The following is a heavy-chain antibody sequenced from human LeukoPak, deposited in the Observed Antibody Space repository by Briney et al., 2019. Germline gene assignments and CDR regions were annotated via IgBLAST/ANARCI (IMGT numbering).Heavy chain of an antibody. CDR1: GFKFRNYD. D-gene: IGHD4/OR15-4a*01. CDR2: IRSKEHGGTT. V-gene: IGHV3-49*04. Sequence: GGSLRLSCTTSGFKFRNYDMSWVRQAPGKRLEWAGVIRSKEHGGTTEYAASVKGRFSISRDDSKSIAFLQMNSLKTEDTAVYSCTQGAWLDCWGQGTLVTVSS. J-gene: IGHJ5*01. CDR3: TQGAWLDC.